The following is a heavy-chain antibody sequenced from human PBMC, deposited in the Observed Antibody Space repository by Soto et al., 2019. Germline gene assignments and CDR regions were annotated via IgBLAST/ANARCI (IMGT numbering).Heavy chain of an antibody. V-gene: IGHV1-69*05. CDR2: IIPIFGTA. Sequence: QVQLVQSGAEVKKPGSSVKVSCKASGGTFSSYAISWVRQAPGQGLEWMGGIIPIFGTANYAQKFQGRVTXTXDXXTSTAYMELSSLRSEDTAVYYWARGGYRYRGRIDYWGQGTLVTVSS. CDR1: GGTFSSYA. D-gene: IGHD5-18*01. J-gene: IGHJ4*02. CDR3: ARGGYRYRGRIDY.